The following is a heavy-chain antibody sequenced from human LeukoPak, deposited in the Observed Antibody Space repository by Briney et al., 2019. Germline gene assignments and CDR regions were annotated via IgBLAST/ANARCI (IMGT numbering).Heavy chain of an antibody. V-gene: IGHV3-21*01. CDR1: GFTFSSYG. D-gene: IGHD5-12*01. Sequence: GGSLRLSCAASGFTFSSYGMNWVRQAPGKGLEWVSSISSSSSYIYYADSVKGRFTISRDNAKNSLYLQMNSLRAEDTAVYYCARDPIRGDAFDIWGQGTMVTVSS. J-gene: IGHJ3*02. CDR3: ARDPIRGDAFDI. CDR2: ISSSSSYI.